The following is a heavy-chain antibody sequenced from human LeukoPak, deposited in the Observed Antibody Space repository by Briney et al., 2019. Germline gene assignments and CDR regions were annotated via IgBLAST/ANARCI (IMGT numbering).Heavy chain of an antibody. CDR1: GYTFTSYG. Sequence: ASVKVSCKASGYTFTSYGISWVRQAPGQGLEWMGWISAYNGNTNYAQKLQGRVTMTTDTSTSTAYMELRSLRSDDTAVYYCVYYDSSGLNAFDIWGQGTMVTVSS. V-gene: IGHV1-18*01. D-gene: IGHD3-22*01. CDR2: ISAYNGNT. J-gene: IGHJ3*02. CDR3: VYYDSSGLNAFDI.